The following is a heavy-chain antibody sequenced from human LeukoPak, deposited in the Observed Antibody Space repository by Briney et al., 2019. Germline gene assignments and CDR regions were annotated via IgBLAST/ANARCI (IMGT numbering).Heavy chain of an antibody. CDR1: GGSISSYY. D-gene: IGHD1-26*01. Sequence: SETLSLTCTVSGGSISSYYWSWIRQPPGKGLEWIGYIYYSGSTNYNPSLKGRVTISVDTSKNQFSLKLSSVTAADTAVYYCAREGADAFDIWGQGTMVTVPS. CDR2: IYYSGST. J-gene: IGHJ3*02. V-gene: IGHV4-59*01. CDR3: AREGADAFDI.